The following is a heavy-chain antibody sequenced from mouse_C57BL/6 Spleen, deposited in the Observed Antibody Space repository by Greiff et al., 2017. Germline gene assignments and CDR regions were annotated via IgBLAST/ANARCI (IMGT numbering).Heavy chain of an antibody. CDR1: GYTFTSYW. V-gene: IGHV1-69*01. CDR3: ASLGRDY. J-gene: IGHJ2*01. CDR2: IDPSDSYT. D-gene: IGHD4-1*01. Sequence: VQLQQPGAELVMPGASVKLSCKASGYTFTSYWMHWVRQRPGQGLEWIGEIDPSDSYTNYNQKFKGKSTLTVDKSSSTAYMQLSSLTSEDSAVYYCASLGRDYWGQGTTLTVSS.